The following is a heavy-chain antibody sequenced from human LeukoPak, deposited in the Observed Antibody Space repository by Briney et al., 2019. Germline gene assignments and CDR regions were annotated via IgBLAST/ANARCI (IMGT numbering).Heavy chain of an antibody. D-gene: IGHD2-8*01. CDR3: AREDDCTNGVCYSYFDY. Sequence: GASVKVSCKASGYTFTSYGISWVRQAPGQGLEWMGWISAYNGNTNYAQKLQGRVTMTTDTSTSTAYMELSRLRSDDTAVYYCAREDDCTNGVCYSYFDYWGQGTLVTVSS. J-gene: IGHJ4*02. V-gene: IGHV1-18*01. CDR1: GYTFTSYG. CDR2: ISAYNGNT.